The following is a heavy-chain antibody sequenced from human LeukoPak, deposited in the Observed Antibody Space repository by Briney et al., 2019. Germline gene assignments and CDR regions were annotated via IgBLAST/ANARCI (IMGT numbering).Heavy chain of an antibody. CDR3: ASESGIAVAGKAIWFDP. D-gene: IGHD6-19*01. CDR2: IIPIFGTA. J-gene: IGHJ5*02. CDR1: GGTFSSYA. Sequence: ASVKVSCKASGGTFSSYAISWVRQAPGQGLEWMGGIIPIFGTANYAQKFQGRVTITADESTSTAYMGLSSLRSEDTAAYYCASESGIAVAGKAIWFDPWGQGTLVTVSS. V-gene: IGHV1-69*13.